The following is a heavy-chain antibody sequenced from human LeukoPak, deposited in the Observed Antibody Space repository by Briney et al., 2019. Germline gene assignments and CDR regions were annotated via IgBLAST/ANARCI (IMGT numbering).Heavy chain of an antibody. CDR1: GASISSSSYY. CDR3: ASQLGYCTGGSCLNAFDI. CDR2: IYYSGST. D-gene: IGHD2-15*01. V-gene: IGHV4-39*07. Sequence: SETLSLTCTVSGASISSSSYYWGWIRQPPGKGLEWIGSIYYSGSTYYNPSLKSRVTISVDTSKNQFSLKLSSVSAADTAVYYCASQLGYCTGGSCLNAFDIWGQGTMVTVSS. J-gene: IGHJ3*02.